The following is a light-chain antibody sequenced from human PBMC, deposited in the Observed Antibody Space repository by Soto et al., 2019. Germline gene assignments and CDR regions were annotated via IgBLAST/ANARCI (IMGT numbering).Light chain of an antibody. CDR3: QQYNSFSWT. CDR1: QSISSW. Sequence: DIQMTQSPSTLSASVGDRVTITCRASQSISSWLAWYQQKSEKAPKLLIYKASSLEGGVPSRFSGSGSGTEFTLTISSLQPDDFVTYYCQQYNSFSWTFGQGTKVDIK. V-gene: IGKV1-5*03. J-gene: IGKJ1*01. CDR2: KAS.